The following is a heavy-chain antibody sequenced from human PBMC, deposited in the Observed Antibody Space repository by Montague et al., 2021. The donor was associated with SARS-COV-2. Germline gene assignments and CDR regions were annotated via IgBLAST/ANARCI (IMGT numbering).Heavy chain of an antibody. CDR1: GASISSRSYY. J-gene: IGHJ4*02. D-gene: IGHD3-10*01. CDR2: IYYSGST. CDR3: ARAKRGYYYGLGVSAHFDY. V-gene: IGHV4-61*05. Sequence: SETLSLTCTVSGASISSRSYYWGWIRQPPGKGLEWIGYIYYSGSTNYNPSLKSRVTISVDTSKNQFSLKLSSVTAADTAVYYCARAKRGYYYGLGVSAHFDYWGQGTLVTVSS.